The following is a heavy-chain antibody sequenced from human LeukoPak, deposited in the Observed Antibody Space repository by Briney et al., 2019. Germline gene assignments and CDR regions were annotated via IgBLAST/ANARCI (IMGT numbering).Heavy chain of an antibody. D-gene: IGHD6-19*01. Sequence: SETLSLTCTVSGGSFSSGDYFWSWIRQPPGKGLEWIGYISYSGTTRYNPSLKSRLTVSVDTSKNQFSLKLSSVTAADTAVYYCARQGSGWSFDYWGQGTLVTVSS. J-gene: IGHJ4*02. CDR1: GGSFSSGDYF. CDR2: ISYSGTT. CDR3: ARQGSGWSFDY. V-gene: IGHV4-30-4*01.